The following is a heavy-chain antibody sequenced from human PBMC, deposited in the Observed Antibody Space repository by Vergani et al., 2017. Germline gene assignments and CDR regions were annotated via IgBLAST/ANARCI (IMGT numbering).Heavy chain of an antibody. J-gene: IGHJ4*02. D-gene: IGHD6-6*01. CDR2: IYYSGST. CDR1: GGSISSSSYY. V-gene: IGHV4-39*07. CDR3: ARAEREXIGKYSSSSGGVGYYFDY. Sequence: QLQLQESGPGLVKPSETLSLTCTVSGGSISSSSYYWGWIRQPPGKGLEWIGSIYYSGSTYYNPSLKGRVTISVDTSKNQFSLKLSSVTAADTAVYYCARAEREXIGKYSSSSGGVGYYFDYWGQGTLVTVSS.